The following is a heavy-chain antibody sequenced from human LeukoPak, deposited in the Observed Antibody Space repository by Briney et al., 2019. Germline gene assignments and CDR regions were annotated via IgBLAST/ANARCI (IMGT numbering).Heavy chain of an antibody. CDR2: VDLSGIG. J-gene: IGHJ4*02. D-gene: IGHD3-22*01. V-gene: IGHV4-4*07. CDR1: GGSITGYY. CDR3: AREEFLHEIDSSGYFVY. Sequence: SETLSLTCTVSGGSITGYYWNWIRQPAGQGLECLGRVDLSGIGNYNPSLTSRVTMSVDTSKNQFSLKLTSLTAADTAVYYCAREEFLHEIDSSGYFVYWGQGTLVTVSS.